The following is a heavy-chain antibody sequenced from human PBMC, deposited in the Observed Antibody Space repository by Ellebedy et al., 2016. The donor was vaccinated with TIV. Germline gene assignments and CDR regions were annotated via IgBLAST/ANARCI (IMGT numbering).Heavy chain of an antibody. CDR1: GFTVSSNY. J-gene: IGHJ4*02. D-gene: IGHD6-13*01. CDR3: AKVAAAAGTGGYFDY. Sequence: GGSLRLXXAASGFTVSSNYMSWVRQAPGKGLEWVSAISGSGGSTYYADSVKGRFTISRDNSKNTLYLQMNSLRAEDTAVYYCAKVAAAAGTGGYFDYWGQGTLVTVSS. V-gene: IGHV3-23*01. CDR2: ISGSGGST.